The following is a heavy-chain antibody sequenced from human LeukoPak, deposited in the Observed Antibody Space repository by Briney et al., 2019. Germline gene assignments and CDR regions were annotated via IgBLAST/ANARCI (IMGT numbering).Heavy chain of an antibody. J-gene: IGHJ4*02. Sequence: GGSLRLSCAASGFTFDDYAMHWVRQAPGKGLVWVSLISGNGGSTYYADSVKGRFTISRDNSKNSLYLQMNSLRTEDTALYYCAKSGGYSYGYDFDYWGQGTLVTVSS. CDR3: AKSGGYSYGYDFDY. CDR2: ISGNGGST. D-gene: IGHD5-18*01. V-gene: IGHV3-43*02. CDR1: GFTFDDYA.